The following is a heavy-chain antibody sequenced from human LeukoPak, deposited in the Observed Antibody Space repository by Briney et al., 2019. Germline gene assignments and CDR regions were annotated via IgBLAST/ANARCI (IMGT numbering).Heavy chain of an antibody. Sequence: PSETLSLTCTVPGGSISSSSYYWGWIRQPPGKGLEWIGSIYYSGSTYYNPSLKSRVTISVDTSKNQFSLKLSSVTAADTAVYYCARQSPYYDILTGYYFDYWGQGTLVTVSS. CDR1: GGSISSSSYY. CDR2: IYYSGST. V-gene: IGHV4-39*01. D-gene: IGHD3-9*01. J-gene: IGHJ4*02. CDR3: ARQSPYYDILTGYYFDY.